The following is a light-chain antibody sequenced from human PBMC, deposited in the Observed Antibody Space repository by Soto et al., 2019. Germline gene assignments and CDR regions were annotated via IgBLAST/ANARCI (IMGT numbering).Light chain of an antibody. CDR1: YIVSISY. V-gene: IGKV3-20*01. CDR3: QQYGSSPLT. Sequence: EIVLTQSPGTLSLSPGERATLSCRASYIVSISYLAWYQQKPGQAPRLLIYGASSRATGIPDRFSGSGSGTDFTLTISRLEPEDFAVYYCQQYGSSPLTFGGGTKVDIK. J-gene: IGKJ4*01. CDR2: GAS.